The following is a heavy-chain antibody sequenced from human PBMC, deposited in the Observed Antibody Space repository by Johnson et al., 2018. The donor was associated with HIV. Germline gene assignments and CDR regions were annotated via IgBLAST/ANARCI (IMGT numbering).Heavy chain of an antibody. V-gene: IGHV3-30*04. Sequence: QMQLVESGGGVVQPGRSLRLSCAASGFTFSSYAMHWVRQAPGKGLAWVAVISYDGSNKYYADSVKGRFTISRDNSKNTLYLQMNSLRAEDTAVYYCARGWEGYSSSTLYAFDIWGQGTMVTVSS. J-gene: IGHJ3*02. CDR1: GFTFSSYA. CDR3: ARGWEGYSSSTLYAFDI. D-gene: IGHD6-6*01. CDR2: ISYDGSNK.